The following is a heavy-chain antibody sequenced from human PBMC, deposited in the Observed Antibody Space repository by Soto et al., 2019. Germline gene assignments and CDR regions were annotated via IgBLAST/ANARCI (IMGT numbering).Heavy chain of an antibody. CDR1: GYTFTIYY. D-gene: IGHD6-13*01. J-gene: IGHJ4*02. V-gene: IGHV1-46*01. Sequence: GASVKVSCKASGYTFTIYYMHCVLQSPGQGLEWMGIINPSGGSTSYAQKFQGRVTMTRDTSTSTVYMELSSLRSEDTAVYYCARAVKQQLVPLGYWGQGTLVTVSS. CDR2: INPSGGST. CDR3: ARAVKQQLVPLGY.